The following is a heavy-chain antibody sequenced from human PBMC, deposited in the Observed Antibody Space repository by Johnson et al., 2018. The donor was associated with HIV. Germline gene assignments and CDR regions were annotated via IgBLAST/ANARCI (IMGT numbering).Heavy chain of an antibody. Sequence: VLLVESGGGLVQPGGSLRLSCAASGFTFSSYAMSWVRQAPGKGLEWVSAISGSGGSTYYADSVKGRFTISRDNSKNTLYLQMNSLRAKDTAVYYCAKFRNSGGGYYDSSGYYVVDAFDIWGQGTMVTVSS. CDR3: AKFRNSGGGYYDSSGYYVVDAFDI. V-gene: IGHV3-23*04. J-gene: IGHJ3*02. CDR2: ISGSGGST. CDR1: GFTFSSYA. D-gene: IGHD3-22*01.